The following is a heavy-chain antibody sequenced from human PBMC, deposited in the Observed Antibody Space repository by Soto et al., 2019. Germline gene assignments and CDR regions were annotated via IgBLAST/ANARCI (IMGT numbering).Heavy chain of an antibody. Sequence: GGSLRLSCAASGFTFSSYSMNWVRQAPGKGLEWVSSISSSSSYIYYADSVKGRFTISRDNAKNSLYLQMNSLRAEDTAVYYCARWSFRYILTGYYALWGQGTLVTVSS. CDR2: ISSSSSYI. D-gene: IGHD3-9*01. CDR1: GFTFSSYS. CDR3: ARWSFRYILTGYYAL. V-gene: IGHV3-21*01. J-gene: IGHJ4*02.